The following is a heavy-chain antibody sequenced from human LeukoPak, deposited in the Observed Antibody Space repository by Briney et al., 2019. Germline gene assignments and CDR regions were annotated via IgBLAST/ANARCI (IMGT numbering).Heavy chain of an antibody. CDR3: ARDLSYCSSTRCYAPYYFDY. V-gene: IGHV4-39*02. CDR2: IYYSGRT. D-gene: IGHD2-2*01. Sequence: SETLSHTCTVSGGSTSSSSYYWGWIRQPPGKGLEWIGSIYYSGRTYYNPSLKSRVTISVDTSKNEFSLKLSSVTAADTAVYYCARDLSYCSSTRCYAPYYFDYWGQGTLVTVSS. J-gene: IGHJ4*02. CDR1: GGSTSSSSYY.